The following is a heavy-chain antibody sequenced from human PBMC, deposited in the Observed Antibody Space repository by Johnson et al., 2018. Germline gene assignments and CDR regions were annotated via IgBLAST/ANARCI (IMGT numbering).Heavy chain of an antibody. J-gene: IGHJ1*01. CDR2: INQDGSEK. D-gene: IGHD3-16*01. V-gene: IGHV3-7*01. Sequence: VQLVQSGGGLVQPGGSLRLSCAASGFNFSTYWMTWVRQAPGKGLEWVANINQDGSEKYYLDSVKGRFTISRDNAQNSISLQMNSLRAGDTALYYCATVRGSSLQYFQYWGQGTLVSVSS. CDR3: ATVRGSSLQYFQY. CDR1: GFNFSTYW.